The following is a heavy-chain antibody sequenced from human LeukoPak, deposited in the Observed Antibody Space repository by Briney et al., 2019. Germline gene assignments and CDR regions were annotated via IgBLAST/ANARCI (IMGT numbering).Heavy chain of an antibody. CDR1: GGSISSYY. D-gene: IGHD6-25*01. V-gene: IGHV4-59*08. CDR3: ARHRGSFRFPSY. CDR2: IYYSGST. Sequence: WETLSLTCTVSGGSISSYYWSWIRQPPGKGLEWIGYIYYSGSTNYNPSLKSRVTISVDTSENQFSLKLSSVTAADTAVYYCARHRGSFRFPSYWGQGTLVTVSS. J-gene: IGHJ4*02.